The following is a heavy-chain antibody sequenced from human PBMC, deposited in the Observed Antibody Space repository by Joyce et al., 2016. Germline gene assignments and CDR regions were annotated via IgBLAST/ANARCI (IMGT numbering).Heavy chain of an antibody. CDR2: IIPISGTA. V-gene: IGHV1-69*01. CDR3: ARDSGYSSGWEYFQH. CDR1: GGTLGSYG. Sequence: QVQLVQSGAEVKKPGSSVKVSCKASGGTLGSYGISWVRQAPGQGLEWVGVIIPISGTAYYAQKFQSRVIITADESTSTAYMDRSSLRSDATAVYYCARDSGYSSGWEYFQHWGQGTLVTVSS. J-gene: IGHJ1*01. D-gene: IGHD6-19*01.